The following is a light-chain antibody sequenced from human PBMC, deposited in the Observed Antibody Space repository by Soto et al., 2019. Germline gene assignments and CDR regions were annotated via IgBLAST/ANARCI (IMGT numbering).Light chain of an antibody. V-gene: IGLV3-21*04. Sequence: SYELTQPPSVSVAPGKTARLTCGGNNIGSKSVHWYQQKPGQAPVLVIYYDSDRPSGIPERFSGSNSVNTATLTISSVEAGDEGEYYWQLWDSSSDHHVVFCGGTKLTVL. CDR1: NIGSKS. J-gene: IGLJ2*01. CDR3: QLWDSSSDHHVV. CDR2: YDS.